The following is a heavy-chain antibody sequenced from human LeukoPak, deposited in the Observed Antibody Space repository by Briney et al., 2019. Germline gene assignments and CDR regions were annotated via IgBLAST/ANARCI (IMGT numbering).Heavy chain of an antibody. J-gene: IGHJ4*02. CDR1: GFTFSDYY. V-gene: IGHV3-11*06. CDR2: ISSSSSYT. Sequence: GGSLRLSCAASGFTFSDYYMSWIRQAPGKGLEWVSYISSSSSYTNYADSVKGRFTISRDNAKNSLYLQMNSLRAEDTAVYYCTITGGTTVTAFDSWGQGILVTVSS. D-gene: IGHD4-17*01. CDR3: TITGGTTVTAFDS.